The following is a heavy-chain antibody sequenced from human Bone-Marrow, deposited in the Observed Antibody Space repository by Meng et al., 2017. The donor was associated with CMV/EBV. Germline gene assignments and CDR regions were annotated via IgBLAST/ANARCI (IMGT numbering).Heavy chain of an antibody. Sequence: SETLSLTCAVYGGSFSGNYWNWIRQAPGKGLEWIGEINHTGDTNYTPSPKRRVTIYVDTSNLQFSLELISVTDADTAVYYCARKPLQFLEWVFLKPDYYFDHWGQGALVTVSS. CDR2: INHTGDT. CDR1: GGSFSGNY. D-gene: IGHD3-3*01. J-gene: IGHJ4*02. V-gene: IGHV4-34*01. CDR3: ARKPLQFLEWVFLKPDYYFDH.